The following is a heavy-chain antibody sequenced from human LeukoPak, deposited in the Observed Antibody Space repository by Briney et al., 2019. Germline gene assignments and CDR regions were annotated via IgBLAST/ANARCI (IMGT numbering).Heavy chain of an antibody. CDR1: GFTFSSYG. V-gene: IGHV3-33*01. Sequence: GGSLRLSCAASGFTFSSYGMHWVPQAPGKGLEWVAVIWYDGSNKYYAVSVMGRFTISRDNSKNTLYLQMNSLRAEDTAVYYCARDPRYFDWLLSDYYGMDVWGQGTTVTVSS. CDR3: ARDPRYFDWLLSDYYGMDV. J-gene: IGHJ6*02. CDR2: IWYDGSNK. D-gene: IGHD3-9*01.